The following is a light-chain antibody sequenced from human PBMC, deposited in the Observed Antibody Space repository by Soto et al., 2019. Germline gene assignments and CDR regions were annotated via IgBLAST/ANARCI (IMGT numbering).Light chain of an antibody. J-gene: IGKJ3*01. V-gene: IGKV3-11*01. CDR1: QSVGTY. Sequence: EIVLTQSPATLSLSPGERAILSCRASQSVGTYLAWYQQKPGQAPRLLIYDASNRATGIPARFGGSVSGTVFTLTINSLEPEDFAVYYCQQRSNWPGTFCPGTKVDIK. CDR3: QQRSNWPGT. CDR2: DAS.